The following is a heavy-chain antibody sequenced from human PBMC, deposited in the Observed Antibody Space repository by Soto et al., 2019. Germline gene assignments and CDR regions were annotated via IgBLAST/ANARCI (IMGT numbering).Heavy chain of an antibody. CDR1: GFTFSSYG. V-gene: IGHV3-30*03. CDR2: ISYDGSNK. J-gene: IGHJ6*02. CDR3: ALMYSSSFSLYYYYYGMDV. Sequence: GGSLRLSCAASGFTFSSYGMHWVRQAPGKGLEWVAVISYDGSNKYYADSVKGRFTISRDNSKNTLYLQMNSLRAEDTAVYYCALMYSSSFSLYYYYYGMDVWGQGTTVTVSS. D-gene: IGHD6-6*01.